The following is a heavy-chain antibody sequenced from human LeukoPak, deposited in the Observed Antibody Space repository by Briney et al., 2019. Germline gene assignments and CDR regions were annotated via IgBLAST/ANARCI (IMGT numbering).Heavy chain of an antibody. CDR1: GGSFSGYY. D-gene: IGHD4-23*01. Sequence: SETLSLTCAVYGGSFSGYYWSWIRQPPGKGLEWIGEINHSGSTNYNPSLKSRVTISVDTSKNQFSLKLNSVTAADTAVYYCARGRGYGGNSLNSYFDYWGQGTLVTVSS. CDR2: INHSGST. CDR3: ARGRGYGGNSLNSYFDY. J-gene: IGHJ4*02. V-gene: IGHV4-34*01.